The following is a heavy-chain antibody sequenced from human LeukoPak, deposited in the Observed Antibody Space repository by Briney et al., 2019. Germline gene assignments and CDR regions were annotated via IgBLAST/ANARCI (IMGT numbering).Heavy chain of an antibody. CDR2: IYYSGST. CDR3: ARLRNYYGSGSYYRLYYMDV. J-gene: IGHJ6*03. Sequence: SETLSLTCTVSGGSISSYYWSWIRQPPGKGLEWIGYIYYSGSTNYNPSLKSRVTMSIDTSKNQFSLKLSSVTAADTAVYYCARLRNYYGSGSYYRLYYMDVWGKGTTVTISS. D-gene: IGHD3-10*01. CDR1: GGSISSYY. V-gene: IGHV4-59*12.